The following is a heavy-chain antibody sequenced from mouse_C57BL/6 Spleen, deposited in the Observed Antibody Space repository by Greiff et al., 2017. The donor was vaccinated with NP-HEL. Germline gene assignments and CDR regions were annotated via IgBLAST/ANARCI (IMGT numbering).Heavy chain of an antibody. V-gene: IGHV2-2*01. CDR2: IWSGGST. J-gene: IGHJ2*01. D-gene: IGHD2-4*01. CDR3: ARNHLYYDYDGFDY. Sequence: VQLQQSGPGLVQPSQSLSITCTVSGFSLTSYGVHWVRQSPGKGLEWLGVIWSGGSTDYNAAFISRLSISKDNSTLQFFFKMNSLQADDTAIYYCARNHLYYDYDGFDYWGQGTTLTVSS. CDR1: GFSLTSYG.